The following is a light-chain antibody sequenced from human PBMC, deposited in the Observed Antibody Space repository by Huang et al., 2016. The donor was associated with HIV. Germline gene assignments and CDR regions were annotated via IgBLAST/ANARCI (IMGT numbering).Light chain of an antibody. CDR1: QSVATH. V-gene: IGKV3-15*01. Sequence: DIVLAQSPATLSVSPGERAALSCRASQSVATHLAWFQQRPGQAPRLLISGASTRANGVSARFSGSGSGTDFTLTISSLQSEDSAVYYCQQYHNWPPWTFGQGTKVEIK. CDR2: GAS. J-gene: IGKJ1*01. CDR3: QQYHNWPPWT.